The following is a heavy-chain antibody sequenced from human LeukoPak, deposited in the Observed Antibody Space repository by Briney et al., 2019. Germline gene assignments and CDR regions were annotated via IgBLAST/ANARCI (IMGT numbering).Heavy chain of an antibody. J-gene: IGHJ4*02. V-gene: IGHV3-33*01. D-gene: IGHD7-27*01. CDR2: IWYDGSNK. CDR3: AREETGESYYFDY. Sequence: GGSLRLSCAASGFTFSSYGMHWVRQAPGKGLEWVAVIWYDGSNKYYADSVKGRFTISRDNSKNTLYLQMNSLRAEDTAVYYCAREETGESYYFDYWGQGTRVTVSS. CDR1: GFTFSSYG.